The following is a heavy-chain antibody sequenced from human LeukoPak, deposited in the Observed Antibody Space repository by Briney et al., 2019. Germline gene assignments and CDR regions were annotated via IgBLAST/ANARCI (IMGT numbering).Heavy chain of an antibody. J-gene: IGHJ4*02. CDR2: IKQDGSEK. Sequence: GGSLRLSCAASGFILTSHWMSWVRQAPGKGQEWVANIKQDGSEKYYVDSVKGRFSISRDNAKNSLYLQMNSLRAEDTAVYYCAREDSSGYYLGPWGQGTLVTVSS. CDR1: GFILTSHW. CDR3: AREDSSGYYLGP. D-gene: IGHD3-22*01. V-gene: IGHV3-7*01.